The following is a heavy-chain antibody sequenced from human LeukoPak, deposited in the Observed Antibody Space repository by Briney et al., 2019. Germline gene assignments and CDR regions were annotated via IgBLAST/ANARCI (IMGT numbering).Heavy chain of an antibody. V-gene: IGHV3-30*04. CDR3: ARDGYPSPYYFDY. CDR1: GFTFSSYA. J-gene: IGHJ4*02. D-gene: IGHD5-12*01. Sequence: GGSLRLSCAASGFTFSSYAMHWVRQAPGKGLEWVAVISYDGSNKYYADSVKGRFTISRDNSKNTLYLQMNSLRAEDTAVYYCARDGYPSPYYFDYWGQGTLVTVSS. CDR2: ISYDGSNK.